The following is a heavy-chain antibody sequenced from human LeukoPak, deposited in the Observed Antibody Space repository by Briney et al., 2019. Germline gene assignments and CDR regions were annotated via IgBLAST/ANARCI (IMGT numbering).Heavy chain of an antibody. J-gene: IGHJ3*02. Sequence: PSETLSLTCTVSGGSISSYYWSWIRQPPGKGLQWLSGISASGDVTFHADRVKGRFAISRDNSKNTLYLQMTGLRAGDTAEYYCAKSLFTSATGTGRAFHIWGQGTMVTVSS. CDR3: AKSLFTSATGTGRAFHI. D-gene: IGHD1-1*01. CDR1: GGSISSYY. V-gene: IGHV3-23*01. CDR2: ISASGDVT.